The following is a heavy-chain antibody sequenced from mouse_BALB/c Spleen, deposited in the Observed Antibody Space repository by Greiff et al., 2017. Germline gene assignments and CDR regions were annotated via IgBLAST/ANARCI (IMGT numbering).Heavy chain of an antibody. D-gene: IGHD5-1*01. CDR2: INPGSGGT. Sequence: VQRVESGAELVRPGTSVKVSCKASGYAFTNYLIEWVKQRPGQGLEWIGVINPGSGGTNYNEKFKGKATLTADKSSSTAYMQLSSLTSDDSAVYFCARVPRAMDYWGQGTSVTVSS. CDR3: ARVPRAMDY. J-gene: IGHJ4*01. V-gene: IGHV1-54*01. CDR1: GYAFTNYL.